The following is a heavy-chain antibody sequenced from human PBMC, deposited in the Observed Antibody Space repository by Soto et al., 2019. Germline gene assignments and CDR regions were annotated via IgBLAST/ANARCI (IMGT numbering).Heavy chain of an antibody. J-gene: IGHJ5*02. Sequence: SETLSLTCGVSGGTVASSHWWSWVRQSPGGGLEWIGNVYHTGDTNLNPSLQSRVTISVDKSNNQLSLRLNSLTAADTAVYFCAREIVTAGGNNYFDPWGPGTLVTVSS. D-gene: IGHD2-21*02. CDR1: GGTVASSHW. V-gene: IGHV4-4*02. CDR3: AREIVTAGGNNYFDP. CDR2: VYHTGDT.